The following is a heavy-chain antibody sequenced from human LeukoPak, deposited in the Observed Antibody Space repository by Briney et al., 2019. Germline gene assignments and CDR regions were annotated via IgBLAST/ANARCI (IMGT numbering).Heavy chain of an antibody. J-gene: IGHJ6*02. V-gene: IGHV3-23*01. CDR1: GFIFSSYA. CDR2: ISSSGGGT. CDR3: AKKKVGAALYYGMDV. D-gene: IGHD1-26*01. Sequence: PGGSLRLSCAASGFIFSSYAVCWVRLAPGKGLEWVSAISSSGGGTYYADSVKGRFTISRDNSKNTLYLQMNSLRAEDTAVYYCAKKKVGAALYYGMDVWGQGTTVTVSS.